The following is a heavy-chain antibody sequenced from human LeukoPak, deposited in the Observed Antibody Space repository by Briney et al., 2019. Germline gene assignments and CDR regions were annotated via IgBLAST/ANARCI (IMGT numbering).Heavy chain of an antibody. V-gene: IGHV1-69*02. Sequence: GASVKVSCKASGGTFSSYTISWVRQAPGQGLDWMGRIIPNLGIANYAQKFQGRVTITADKSTSTAYMELSSLRSEDTAVYYCARYYGGNSSLDYWGQGTLVTVSS. J-gene: IGHJ4*02. D-gene: IGHD4-23*01. CDR1: GGTFSSYT. CDR2: IIPNLGIA. CDR3: ARYYGGNSSLDY.